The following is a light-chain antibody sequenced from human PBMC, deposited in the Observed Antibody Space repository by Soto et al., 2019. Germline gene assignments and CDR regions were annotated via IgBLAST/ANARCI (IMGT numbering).Light chain of an antibody. Sequence: QSALTQPASVSGSPGQSITISCTGTSSDVGSYNLVSWYQQHPGKAPKLMIYEGSKRPSGVSNRFSGFKSGNTASLTNSGLQAEDEADYYCCSYAGSSTVVFGGGTQLTVL. V-gene: IGLV2-23*01. CDR2: EGS. J-gene: IGLJ2*01. CDR1: SSDVGSYNL. CDR3: CSYAGSSTVV.